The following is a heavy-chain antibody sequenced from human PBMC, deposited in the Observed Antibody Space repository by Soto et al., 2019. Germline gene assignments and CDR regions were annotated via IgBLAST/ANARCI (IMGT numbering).Heavy chain of an antibody. Sequence: GGSLRLSCAASGFTFSSYGMHWVRQAPGKGLEWVAVISYDGSNKYYADSVKGRFTISRDNSKNTLYLQMNSLRAEDTAVYYCAKDHEYPSSVGLLDYWGQGTLVTVSS. J-gene: IGHJ4*02. CDR3: AKDHEYPSSVGLLDY. CDR2: ISYDGSNK. V-gene: IGHV3-30*18. CDR1: GFTFSSYG. D-gene: IGHD6-6*01.